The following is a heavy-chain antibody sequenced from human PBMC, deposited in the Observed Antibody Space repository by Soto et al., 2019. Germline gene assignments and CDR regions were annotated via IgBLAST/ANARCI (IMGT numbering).Heavy chain of an antibody. J-gene: IGHJ5*02. Sequence: QVQLVQSGAEVKKPGASVKVSCKASGYTFTSYGISWVRQAPGQGLEWMGWISAYNGNTNYAQKLQGRVTMTTDTSTSTAYMELRSLRSDDTAVYYCAITMVRGVIIGGGEYNWFDPWGQGTLVTVSS. CDR3: AITMVRGVIIGGGEYNWFDP. V-gene: IGHV1-18*01. CDR1: GYTFTSYG. D-gene: IGHD3-10*01. CDR2: ISAYNGNT.